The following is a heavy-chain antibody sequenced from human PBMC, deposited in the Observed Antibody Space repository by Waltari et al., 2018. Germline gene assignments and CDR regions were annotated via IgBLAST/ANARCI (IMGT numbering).Heavy chain of an antibody. CDR3: ARESGDYSPFDN. CDR2: IFTSGIT. J-gene: IGHJ4*02. V-gene: IGHV4-4*07. D-gene: IGHD4-17*01. Sequence: QVQLQESGPRLVKPLETLSLTCSVSGGSIRRYYWSWIRQPAGKGLEWIGHIFTSGITKYNPSLKSRVTMSVDTSKNQFSLKLTSVTAADTAVYYCARESGDYSPFDNWGQGTLVTVSS. CDR1: GGSIRRYY.